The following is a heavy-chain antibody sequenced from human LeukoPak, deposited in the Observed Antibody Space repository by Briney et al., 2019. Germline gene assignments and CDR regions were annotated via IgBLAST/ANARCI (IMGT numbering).Heavy chain of an antibody. CDR3: AGVRYSSSCALFDY. CDR1: GGSISSYY. J-gene: IGHJ4*02. Sequence: SETLSLTCTVSGGSISSYYWSWIRQPPGKGLEWIGYIYYSGSTNYNPSLKSRVTISVDTSKNQFSLKLSSVTAADTAVYYCAGVRYSSSCALFDYWGQGTLVTVSS. CDR2: IYYSGST. D-gene: IGHD6-13*01. V-gene: IGHV4-59*01.